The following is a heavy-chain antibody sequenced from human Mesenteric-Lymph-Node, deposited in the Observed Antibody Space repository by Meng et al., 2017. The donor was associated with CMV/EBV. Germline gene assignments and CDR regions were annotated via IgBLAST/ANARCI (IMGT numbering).Heavy chain of an antibody. CDR2: ISSSSSTI. CDR3: ARRGPYSKPYYYYGMDV. Sequence: ETLSLTCAASGFTFSSYSMNWVRQAPGKGLEWVSYISSSSSTIYYADSVKGRFTISRDNAKNSLYLQMNSLRAEDTAVYYCARRGPYSKPYYYYGMDVWGQGTTVTVSS. CDR1: GFTFSSYS. J-gene: IGHJ6*02. D-gene: IGHD4-11*01. V-gene: IGHV3-48*04.